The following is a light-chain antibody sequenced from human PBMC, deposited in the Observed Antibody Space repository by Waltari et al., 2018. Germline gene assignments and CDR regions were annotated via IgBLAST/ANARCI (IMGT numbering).Light chain of an antibody. CDR2: RKN. J-gene: IGLJ3*02. V-gene: IGLV3-19*01. CDR1: SLRLLS. CDR3: SSRDTDGKHWV. Sequence: SSELTQEPDVSVALGQTVNITCLGDSLRLLSASWYQQAPRQAPRLVIYRKNDRPSGIPGRFSASYSGDTSSLTITGAQTEDEGHYYCSSRDTDGKHWVFGGGTKLTV.